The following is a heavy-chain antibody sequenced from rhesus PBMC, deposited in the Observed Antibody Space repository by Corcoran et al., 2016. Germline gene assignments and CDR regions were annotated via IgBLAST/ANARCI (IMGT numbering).Heavy chain of an antibody. D-gene: IGHD1-26*01. CDR1: GFTFSSYG. Sequence: EVQLVESGGGLVQPGGSLRLSCAASGFTFSSYGMSWVRQAPRKGLEWVSYISNGGGSTYDAETMKGRFTISRDNSKNTLSLQMNRLRAEDTAVYYCAKNELELPNYFDFWGQGVLVTVSS. CDR3: AKNELELPNYFDF. J-gene: IGHJ4*01. V-gene: IGHV3S5*01. CDR2: ISNGGGST.